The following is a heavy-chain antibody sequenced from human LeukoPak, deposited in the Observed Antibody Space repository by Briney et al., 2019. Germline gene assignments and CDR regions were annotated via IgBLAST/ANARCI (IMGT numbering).Heavy chain of an antibody. Sequence: ASVNVSCKASGYTFTGYYMHWVRQAPGQGLEWMGWINPNSGGTNYAQKLQGRVTMTTDTSTSTAYMELRSLRSDDTAVYYCARGEYSSSWYGYWGQGTLVTVSS. CDR1: GYTFTGYY. V-gene: IGHV1-2*02. CDR2: INPNSGGT. CDR3: ARGEYSSSWYGY. D-gene: IGHD6-13*01. J-gene: IGHJ4*02.